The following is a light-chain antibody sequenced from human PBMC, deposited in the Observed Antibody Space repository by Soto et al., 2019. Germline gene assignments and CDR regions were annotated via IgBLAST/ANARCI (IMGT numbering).Light chain of an antibody. J-gene: IGLJ1*01. CDR3: SSYTSSSTXV. CDR1: SSDVGGYNY. Sequence: QSELTHPASVSGSPGQSVTISSNGTSSDVGGYNYVSWYQQHPGKAPKLMIYDVSNRPSGVSNRFSGSKSGNTASLTISGLQAEDEADYHCSSYTSSSTXVFGTGTKVTVL. CDR2: DVS. V-gene: IGLV2-14*01.